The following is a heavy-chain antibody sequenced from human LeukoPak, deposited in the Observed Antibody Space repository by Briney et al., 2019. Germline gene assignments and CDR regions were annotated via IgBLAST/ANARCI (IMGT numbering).Heavy chain of an antibody. D-gene: IGHD3-16*01. CDR1: GGSISSSSYY. J-gene: IGHJ4*02. CDR2: IYYSGST. CDR3: ARDDGGGYYFDY. Sequence: SETLSLTCTVSGGSISSSSYYWGWIRQPPGKGLEWIGSIYYSGSTYYNPSLKSRVTISVDTSKNQFSLKLSSVTAADTAVYYCARDDGGGYYFDYWGQGTLVTVSS. V-gene: IGHV4-39*07.